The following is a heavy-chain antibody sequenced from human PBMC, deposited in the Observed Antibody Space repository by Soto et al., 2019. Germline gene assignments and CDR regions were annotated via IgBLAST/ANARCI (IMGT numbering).Heavy chain of an antibody. J-gene: IGHJ2*01. CDR3: ARGVLGLYDILTDWYFDL. CDR2: ISYSGST. CDR1: GGSNSSYY. Sequence: SETLSLTCTVSGGSNSSYYWSWIRQPPGKGLEWIGYISYSGSTNYNPSLKSRVTISVHTSKNQFYLNLNSVTAADTSVFYCARGVLGLYDILTDWYFDLWGRGTLVTVSS. D-gene: IGHD3-9*01. V-gene: IGHV4-59*12.